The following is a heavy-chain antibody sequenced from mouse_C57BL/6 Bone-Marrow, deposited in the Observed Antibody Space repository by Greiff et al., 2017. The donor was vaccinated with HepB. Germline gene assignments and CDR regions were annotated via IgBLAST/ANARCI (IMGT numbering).Heavy chain of an antibody. Sequence: EVQLQQSGPVLVKPGASVKMSCKASGYTFTDYYMNWVKQSHGKSLEWIGVLNPYNGGTSYNQKFKGKATLTVDKSSSTAYMELNSLTSEDSAVYYCARSNWEGAYWGQGTLVTVSA. V-gene: IGHV1-19*01. CDR1: GYTFTDYY. J-gene: IGHJ3*01. CDR2: LNPYNGGT. CDR3: ARSNWEGAY. D-gene: IGHD4-1*01.